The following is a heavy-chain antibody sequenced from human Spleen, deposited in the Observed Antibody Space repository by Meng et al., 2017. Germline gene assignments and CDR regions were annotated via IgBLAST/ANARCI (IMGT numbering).Heavy chain of an antibody. J-gene: IGHJ4*02. D-gene: IGHD4-11*01. CDR1: CGSFCDYY. Sequence: VQLRKWVAGLLKPSVTLSSTCLVFCGSFCDYYWSWIRQPPDMGLEWIGEINQSGSTNYNPSLESRATISVDTSQKKLSLKLTSVTAADSAVYYCARGPTTMAHDFDYWGQGTLVTVSS. CDR3: ARGPTTMAHDFDY. CDR2: INQSGST. V-gene: IGHV4-34*01.